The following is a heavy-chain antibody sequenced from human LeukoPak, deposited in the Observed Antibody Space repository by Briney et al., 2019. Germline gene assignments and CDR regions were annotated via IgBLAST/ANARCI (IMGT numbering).Heavy chain of an antibody. CDR1: GFTFSSYA. CDR2: ISGSGGST. D-gene: IGHD2-21*02. Sequence: GGSLRLSCAASGFTFSSYAMSWVRQAPGKGLEWVSAISGSGGSTYYADSVKGRFTISRDNSMNTLYLQMSSLRAEDTAVYYCVKARMPHCGTDCLESWGQGTLVTVSS. CDR3: VKARMPHCGTDCLES. J-gene: IGHJ4*02. V-gene: IGHV3-23*01.